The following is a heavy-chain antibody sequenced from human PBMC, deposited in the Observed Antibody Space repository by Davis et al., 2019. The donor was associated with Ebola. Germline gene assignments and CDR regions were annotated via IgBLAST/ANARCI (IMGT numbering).Heavy chain of an antibody. D-gene: IGHD6-13*01. V-gene: IGHV4-34*01. Sequence: MPSETLSLTCAVYGGSFSGYYWSWIRQPPGKGLEWIGEINHSGSTNYNPSLKSRVTISVDTSKNQFSLKLSSVTAADTAVYYCARGRIAAAGTGGEYYYYGMDVWGQGTTVTVSS. J-gene: IGHJ6*02. CDR3: ARGRIAAAGTGGEYYYYGMDV. CDR1: GGSFSGYY. CDR2: INHSGST.